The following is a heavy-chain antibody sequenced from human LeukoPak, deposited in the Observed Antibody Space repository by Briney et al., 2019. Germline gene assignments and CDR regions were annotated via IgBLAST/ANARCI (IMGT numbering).Heavy chain of an antibody. CDR1: GFTFSDYS. J-gene: IGHJ6*03. CDR3: AREGMTVTGHYYYYYMDV. Sequence: GGSLRLSCAASGFTFSDYSMNWVRQAPGKGLEWVSSISSSSHIYYADSVKGRFTISRDNAKNSLYLQMNSLRAEDTAVYYCAREGMTVTGHYYYYYMDVWGKGTTVTVSS. D-gene: IGHD4-11*01. V-gene: IGHV3-69-1*01. CDR2: ISSSSHI.